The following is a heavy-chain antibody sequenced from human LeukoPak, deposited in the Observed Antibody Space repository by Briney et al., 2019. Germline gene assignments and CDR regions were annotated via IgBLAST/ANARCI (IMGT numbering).Heavy chain of an antibody. CDR3: AREASGSYCVDY. V-gene: IGHV3-7*03. CDR1: GFTFSSYW. CDR2: IKKDGSEK. Sequence: PGGSLRLSCAASGFTFSSYWMSWVCQAPGKGLEWVANIKKDGSEKEYADSVKGRFTISRDNAKNSLYLQMNSLRAEDTAVYYCAREASGSYCVDYWGHGTLVTVSS. D-gene: IGHD1-26*01. J-gene: IGHJ4*01.